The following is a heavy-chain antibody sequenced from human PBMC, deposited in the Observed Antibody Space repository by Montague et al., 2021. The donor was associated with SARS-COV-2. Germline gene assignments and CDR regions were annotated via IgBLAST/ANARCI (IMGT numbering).Heavy chain of an antibody. D-gene: IGHD5-12*01. J-gene: IGHJ5*02. CDR1: GASVNASY. V-gene: IGHV4-59*02. CDR2: IHNSGTT. Sequence: SETLSLTCTVSGASVNASYWSWIRQPPGQGLEWIGYIHNSGTTNYEPSLRRRITMSVDTSKNEFSLRLRSVTAADTAVYYCARNRGGYDSGGCNWFDPWGQGTLVTVSS. CDR3: ARNRGGYDSGGCNWFDP.